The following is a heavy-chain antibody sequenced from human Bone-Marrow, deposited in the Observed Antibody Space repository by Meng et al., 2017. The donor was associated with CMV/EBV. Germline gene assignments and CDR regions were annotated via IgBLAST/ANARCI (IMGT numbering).Heavy chain of an antibody. D-gene: IGHD1-26*01. CDR3: ARDSPWWEPYYFDY. CDR2: ISAYNGNT. Sequence: ASVKVSCKASGYTFTGYYMYWVRQAPGQGLEWMGWISAYNGNTNYAQKLQGRVTMTTDTSTSTAYMELRSLRSDDTSVYYCARDSPWWEPYYFDYWGQGTLVTVSS. CDR1: GYTFTGYY. V-gene: IGHV1-18*04. J-gene: IGHJ4*02.